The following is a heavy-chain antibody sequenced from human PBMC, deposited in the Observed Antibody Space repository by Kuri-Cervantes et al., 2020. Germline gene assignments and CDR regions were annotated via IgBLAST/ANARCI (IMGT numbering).Heavy chain of an antibody. J-gene: IGHJ6*02. D-gene: IGHD3-9*01. CDR1: GFTFSSAA. CDR2: IWYDGSNK. V-gene: IGHV3-30*01. Sequence: GGSLRLSCVASGFTFSSAAMHWVRQGPGKGLEWVAVIWYDGSNKYHADSVKGRFTISRDNSKNTLYLQMNSLTTEDTAVYYCARDSILTGTYYGMDVWGQGTTVTVSS. CDR3: ARDSILTGTYYGMDV.